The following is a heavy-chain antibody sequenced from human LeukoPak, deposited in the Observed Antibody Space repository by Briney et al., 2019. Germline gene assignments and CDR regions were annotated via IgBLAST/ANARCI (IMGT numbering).Heavy chain of an antibody. CDR1: GGSISTSSYF. D-gene: IGHD2/OR15-2a*01. V-gene: IGHV4-39*01. CDR3: PRPLDTTFFNAFDI. Sequence: PSETLSLTCTVSGGSISTSSYFWGWIRQPPGKGLEWIGSIYYSGITFYNPSLKSRLTISVDTSKNQFSLKLTSVTAADTAVYYCPRPLDTTFFNAFDIWGQGTMVTVSS. CDR2: IYYSGIT. J-gene: IGHJ3*02.